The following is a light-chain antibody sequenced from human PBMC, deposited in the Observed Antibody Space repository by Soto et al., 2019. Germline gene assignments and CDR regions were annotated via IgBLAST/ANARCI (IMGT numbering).Light chain of an antibody. CDR2: GAS. Sequence: EIVMTQSPATLSVSPGERATLSCRASQSVSSNLAWYQQKPGQAPRLLIYGASTRATGIPARFSGSGSGTEFTLTIRSLQSEDFEVYYCQQYHNWWTFGQGNKVEIK. CDR1: QSVSSN. J-gene: IGKJ1*01. V-gene: IGKV3-15*01. CDR3: QQYHNWWT.